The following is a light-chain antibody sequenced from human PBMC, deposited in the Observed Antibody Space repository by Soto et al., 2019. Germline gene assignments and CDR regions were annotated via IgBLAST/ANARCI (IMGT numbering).Light chain of an antibody. Sequence: QSALTQPASVSGSPGQSITISCTGTSSDVGGYNYVSWYQQHPGKVPKLMIYEVRNRPSGVSNRFSGSKSGNTASLTISGLQAEDEADYYCTSYTSNTTPVVFGGGTKLTVL. CDR2: EVR. CDR3: TSYTSNTTPVV. CDR1: SSDVGGYNY. V-gene: IGLV2-14*01. J-gene: IGLJ2*01.